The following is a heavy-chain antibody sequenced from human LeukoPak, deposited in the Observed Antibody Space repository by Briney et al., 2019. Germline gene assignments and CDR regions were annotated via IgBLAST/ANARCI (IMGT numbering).Heavy chain of an antibody. CDR2: IYYSGST. V-gene: IGHV4-34*01. D-gene: IGHD3-10*01. CDR1: GGSFSGYY. Sequence: PSETLSLTCAVYGGSFSGYYWSWIRQPPGKGLEWIGTIYYSGSTYCNPSLKSRVAISVDTSKNQFSLKLSSVAAADTAVYYCARVGSGRNIDYWGQGALVTVSS. J-gene: IGHJ4*02. CDR3: ARVGSGRNIDY.